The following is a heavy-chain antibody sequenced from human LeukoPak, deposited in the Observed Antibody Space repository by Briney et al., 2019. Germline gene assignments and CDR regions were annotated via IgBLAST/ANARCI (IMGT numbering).Heavy chain of an antibody. Sequence: PSETLSLTCTVSGGSINNQYWCWIRQPPGKGLEWIGYIYYSGSTNYTPSLKSRVIISVDTSKNQISLKLSSVTAADTAIYYCARTTSYLDPWGQGTLVTVSS. CDR1: GGSINNQY. J-gene: IGHJ5*02. D-gene: IGHD4-11*01. CDR3: ARTTSYLDP. V-gene: IGHV4-59*11. CDR2: IYYSGST.